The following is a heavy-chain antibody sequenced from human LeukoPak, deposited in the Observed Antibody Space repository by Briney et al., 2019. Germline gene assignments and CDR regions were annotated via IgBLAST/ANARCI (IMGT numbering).Heavy chain of an antibody. J-gene: IGHJ4*02. CDR1: GFTFSNAW. CDR2: IKRKINGGTT. V-gene: IGHV3-15*01. Sequence: PGGSLRLSCAVSGFTFSNAWMSWVRQAPGKGLEWVGRIKRKINGGTTDYAAPVKGRFTISRDDSKNTLYLQMNSLKTEDTAVYYCATVSENYESSGFRGGFVGYWGQGTLVTVSS. CDR3: ATVSENYESSGFRGGFVGY. D-gene: IGHD3-22*01.